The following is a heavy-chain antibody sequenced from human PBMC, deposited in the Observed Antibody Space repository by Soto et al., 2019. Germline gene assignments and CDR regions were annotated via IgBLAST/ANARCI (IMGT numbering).Heavy chain of an antibody. V-gene: IGHV3-23*01. Sequence: GGSLRLSCAASGFTFSSYAMSWVRQAPGKGLEWVSAISGSGGSTYYADSVKGRFTISRDNSKNTLYLQMNSLRAEDTAVYYCAKKDTAMVPLYSSSSAYFDYWGQGTLVTVSS. J-gene: IGHJ4*02. D-gene: IGHD5-18*01. CDR1: GFTFSSYA. CDR3: AKKDTAMVPLYSSSSAYFDY. CDR2: ISGSGGST.